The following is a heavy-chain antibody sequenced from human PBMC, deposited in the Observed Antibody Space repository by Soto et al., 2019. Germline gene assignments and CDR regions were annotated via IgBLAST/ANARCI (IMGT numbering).Heavy chain of an antibody. J-gene: IGHJ4*02. V-gene: IGHV3-30*18. CDR2: ISYDGSNK. Sequence: CLRLSCAASGFTFSSYGMHWVRQAPGKGLEWVAVISYDGSNKYYADSVKGRFTISRDNSKNTLYLQMNSLRAEDTAVYYCAKGDSTGWGQGTLVTVSS. CDR1: GFTFSSYG. CDR3: AKGDSTG. D-gene: IGHD2-8*02.